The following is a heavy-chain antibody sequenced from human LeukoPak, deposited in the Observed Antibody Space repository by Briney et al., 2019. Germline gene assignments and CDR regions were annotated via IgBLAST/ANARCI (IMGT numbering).Heavy chain of an antibody. CDR2: ISISGDNT. V-gene: IGHV3-23*01. J-gene: IGHJ4*02. Sequence: PGGSLRLSCAASGFTFSNYAMSWVRQAPGKGLEWVSSISISGDNTYYADSVKGRFTISRDNSKNTLYLQMNSLRAEDTAVYHCVLDHGWLQAYWGQGTLVTVSS. CDR3: VLDHGWLQAY. D-gene: IGHD5-18*01. CDR1: GFTFSNYA.